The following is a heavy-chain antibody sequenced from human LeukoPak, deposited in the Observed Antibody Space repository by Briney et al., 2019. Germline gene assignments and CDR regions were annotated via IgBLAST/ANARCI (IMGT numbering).Heavy chain of an antibody. CDR1: GFTFSSYG. CDR2: IWYGGSNK. Sequence: PGRSLRLSCAASGFTFSSYGMHWVRQASGKGLEWVAVIWYGGSNKYYADSVKGRFTISRDNSKNTLYLQMNSLRAEDTAVYYCATDAFDIWGQGTMVTVSS. J-gene: IGHJ3*02. CDR3: ATDAFDI. V-gene: IGHV3-33*08.